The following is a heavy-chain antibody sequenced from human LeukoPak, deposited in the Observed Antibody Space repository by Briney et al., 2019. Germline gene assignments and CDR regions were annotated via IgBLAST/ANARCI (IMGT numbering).Heavy chain of an antibody. D-gene: IGHD3-10*01. Sequence: GASVKVSCKASGYTFTGYYMHWGRQAPGQGLEWMGWINPNSGGTNYAQKFQGRVTMTRDTSISTAYMELSRLRSDDTAVYYCARDSGERGSGSYLIAYWGRGTLVTVSS. CDR1: GYTFTGYY. CDR2: INPNSGGT. CDR3: ARDSGERGSGSYLIAY. J-gene: IGHJ4*02. V-gene: IGHV1-2*02.